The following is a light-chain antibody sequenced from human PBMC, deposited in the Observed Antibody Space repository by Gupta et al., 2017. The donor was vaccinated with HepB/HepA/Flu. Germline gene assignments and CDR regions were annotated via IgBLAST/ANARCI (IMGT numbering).Light chain of an antibody. CDR2: GAS. CDR1: QSVSGN. Sequence: EIVMTQSPATLSVSPGEKATLSCRASQSVSGNLAWYQQKPGQAPRLLIYGASTRDTGIPARFSGSGSGTEFTFTISSRQSEDFAVYYCQQYNNWPPWTFGQGTKVEIK. J-gene: IGKJ1*01. V-gene: IGKV3-15*01. CDR3: QQYNNWPPWT.